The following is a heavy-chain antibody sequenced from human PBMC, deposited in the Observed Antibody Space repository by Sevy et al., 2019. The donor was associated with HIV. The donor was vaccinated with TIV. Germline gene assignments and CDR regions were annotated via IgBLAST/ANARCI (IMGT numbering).Heavy chain of an antibody. CDR3: TTLLWFGELGH. Sequence: GGSLRLSCAASGFTFSNAWMSWVRQAPGKGLEWVGRIKSKTDGGTTDYAAPVKGRFTISREDSKNTLYRQMNSLKTEDTAVYYCTTLLWFGELGHWGQGTLVTVSS. V-gene: IGHV3-15*01. J-gene: IGHJ4*02. D-gene: IGHD3-10*01. CDR2: IKSKTDGGTT. CDR1: GFTFSNAW.